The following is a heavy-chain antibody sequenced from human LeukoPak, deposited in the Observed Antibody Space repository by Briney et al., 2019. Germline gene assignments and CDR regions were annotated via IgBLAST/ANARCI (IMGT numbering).Heavy chain of an antibody. D-gene: IGHD6-6*01. CDR3: AREGSIAAHRD. V-gene: IGHV3-30*03. CDR2: ISYGGTNT. J-gene: IGHJ4*02. CDR1: GFTFSNYG. Sequence: GRSLRLSCAASGFTFSNYGMHWVRQAPGKGLEWVAVISYGGTNTYYEDSVKGRFTISRDNSKNTLYLQMNSLRAEDTAVYYCAREGSIAAHRDWGQGTLVTVSS.